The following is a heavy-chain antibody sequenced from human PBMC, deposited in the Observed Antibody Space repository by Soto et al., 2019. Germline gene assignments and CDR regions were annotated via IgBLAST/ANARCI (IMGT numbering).Heavy chain of an antibody. CDR3: ARERLQLWPPGDAFDI. V-gene: IGHV1-69*01. D-gene: IGHD5-18*01. J-gene: IGHJ3*02. CDR2: IIPIFGTA. CDR1: GGTFSSYA. Sequence: QVQLVQSGAEVKKPGSSVKVSCKASGGTFSSYAISWVRQAPGQGLEWMGGIIPIFGTANYAQKFQGRVTITADESTSTADMELSSLRSEDTAVYYCARERLQLWPPGDAFDIWGQGTMVTVSS.